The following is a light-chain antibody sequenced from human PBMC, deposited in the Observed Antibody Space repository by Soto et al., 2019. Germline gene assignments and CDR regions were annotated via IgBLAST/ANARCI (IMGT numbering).Light chain of an antibody. V-gene: IGLV2-23*02. Sequence: QSVLTQPASVSGSPGQSITISCTGTSGDVGSYNLVSWYQQYPGKAPKVMIYEVTKRPSGVSNRFSASKSGNTASLTISGLQAEDEADYYCCSYASSSTFVFGGGTKVTVL. CDR2: EVT. CDR1: SGDVGSYNL. J-gene: IGLJ3*02. CDR3: CSYASSSTFV.